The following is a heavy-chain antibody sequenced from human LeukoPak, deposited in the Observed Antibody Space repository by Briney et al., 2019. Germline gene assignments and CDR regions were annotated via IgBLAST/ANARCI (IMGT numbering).Heavy chain of an antibody. J-gene: IGHJ4*02. Sequence: PSETLSLTCTVSGGSIRSYYWSWIRQPAGKGLEWIGRIYTSGSTNYNPSLKSRVTMSVDTSKNLFSLKLSSVTAADTAVYYCARDPGYYGSGTRGAFDYWGQGTLVTVSS. CDR3: ARDPGYYGSGTRGAFDY. V-gene: IGHV4-4*07. D-gene: IGHD3-10*01. CDR1: GGSIRSYY. CDR2: IYTSGST.